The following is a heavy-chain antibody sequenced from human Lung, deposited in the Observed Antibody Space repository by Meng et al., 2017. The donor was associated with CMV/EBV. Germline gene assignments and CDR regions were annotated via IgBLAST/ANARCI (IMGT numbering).Heavy chain of an antibody. CDR1: GFTVSSNY. D-gene: IGHD6-19*01. CDR2: ISSSYAV. CDR3: ARVLLEVRGWYYQGMDV. V-gene: IGHV3-69-1*01. J-gene: IGHJ6*02. Sequence: GGSXRLXCAASGFTVSSNYMSWVRQAPGKGLEWVSYISSSYAVDYADSLKGRFTISRDNAKNSLYLQMNSLRVEDTAVYYCARVLLEVRGWYYQGMDVWGQGXTVTVSS.